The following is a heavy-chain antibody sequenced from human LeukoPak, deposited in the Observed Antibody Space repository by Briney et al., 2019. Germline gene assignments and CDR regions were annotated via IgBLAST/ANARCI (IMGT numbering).Heavy chain of an antibody. J-gene: IGHJ4*02. CDR2: MSGSGGST. CDR3: AKDLLGRGVIIGHFDY. D-gene: IGHD3-10*01. V-gene: IGHV3-23*01. CDR1: GYSISSGYY. Sequence: PSETLSLTCAVSGYSISSGYYWGWIRQAPGKGLEWVSAMSGSGGSTYYADSVKGRFTISRDNSKNTLYLQMNSLRAEDTAVYYCAKDLLGRGVIIGHFDYWGQGTLVTVSS.